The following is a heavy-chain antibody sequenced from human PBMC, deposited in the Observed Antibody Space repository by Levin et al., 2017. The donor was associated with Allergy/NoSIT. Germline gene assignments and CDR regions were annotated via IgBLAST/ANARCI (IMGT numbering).Heavy chain of an antibody. J-gene: IGHJ6*02. V-gene: IGHV3-33*01. Sequence: GGSLRLSCAASGFTFSSYGMHWVRQAPGKGLEWVAVIWYDGSNKYYADSVKGRFTISRDNSKNTLYLQMNSLRAEDTAVYYCARDRGVAVAGLPQITYYYYGMDVWGQGTTVTVSS. D-gene: IGHD6-19*01. CDR3: ARDRGVAVAGLPQITYYYYGMDV. CDR1: GFTFSSYG. CDR2: IWYDGSNK.